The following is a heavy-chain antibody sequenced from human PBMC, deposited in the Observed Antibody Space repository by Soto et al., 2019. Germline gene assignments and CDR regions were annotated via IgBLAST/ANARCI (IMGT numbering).Heavy chain of an antibody. CDR3: ARGWFGSHFFDY. CDR1: GDTFTAYA. CDR2: INAGNVNT. V-gene: IGHV1-3*01. D-gene: IGHD3-10*01. Sequence: ASVKVSCKASGDTFTAYAMHWVRQAPGQRLEWMGRINAGNVNTKYSQKLQGRVTITRDTSASTAYMELSSLRSEDTAVYYCARGWFGSHFFDYWGQGTLVTVS. J-gene: IGHJ4*02.